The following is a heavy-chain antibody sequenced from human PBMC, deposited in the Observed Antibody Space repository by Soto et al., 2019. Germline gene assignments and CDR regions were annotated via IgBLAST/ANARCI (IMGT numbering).Heavy chain of an antibody. D-gene: IGHD2-21*02. CDR1: GDSISSRSYY. CDR3: ARQRTSVVTKAYFDV. CDR2: IYYSGST. V-gene: IGHV4-39*01. Sequence: SETLSLTCTVTGDSISSRSYYWGWIRQPPGKGLEWIGSIYYSGSTYNDPSLRSRVSMSIDTSKDQFSLRLKSVTAADTALYFCARQRTSVVTKAYFDVWGPGSLVTVSS. J-gene: IGHJ4*02.